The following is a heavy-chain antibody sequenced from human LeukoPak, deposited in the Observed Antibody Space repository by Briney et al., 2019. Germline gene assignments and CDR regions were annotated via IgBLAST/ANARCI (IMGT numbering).Heavy chain of an antibody. Sequence: QTGGSLRLSCAASGFTFSSYAMHWVRQAPGKGLEWVAVISYAGADKLYADFVKGRFTISRDNSKNTLYLQMNSLRAEDTAVYYCAKPPAARVEYYMDVWGKGTTVTVSS. J-gene: IGHJ6*03. CDR2: ISYAGADK. CDR1: GFTFSSYA. V-gene: IGHV3-30-3*02. D-gene: IGHD6-13*01. CDR3: AKPPAARVEYYMDV.